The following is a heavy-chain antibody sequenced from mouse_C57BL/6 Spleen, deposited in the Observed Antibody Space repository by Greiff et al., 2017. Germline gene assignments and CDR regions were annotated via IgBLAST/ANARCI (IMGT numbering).Heavy chain of an antibody. Sequence: VKLVESGAELVRPGTSVKMSCKASGYTFTNYWIGWAKQRPGHGLEWIGDIYPGGGYTNYNEKFKGKATLTADKSSSTAYMQFSSLTSEDSAIYYCARHSSGTRAMDYWGQGTSVTVSS. CDR3: ARHSSGTRAMDY. CDR2: IYPGGGYT. CDR1: GYTFTNYW. V-gene: IGHV1-63*01. D-gene: IGHD3-2*02. J-gene: IGHJ4*01.